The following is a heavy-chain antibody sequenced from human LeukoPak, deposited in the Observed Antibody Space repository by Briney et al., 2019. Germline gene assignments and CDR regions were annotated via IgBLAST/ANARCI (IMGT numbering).Heavy chain of an antibody. CDR3: SAILYH. V-gene: IGHV3-23*01. D-gene: IGHD2-2*01. J-gene: IGHJ4*02. Sequence: GGPLRLSCVASGFTFSTYAMSWVRQAPGKGLEWVSAITTSGESTYYVDSVKGRFTISRENSKKSVSLQMNSLRAEDTAIYYCSAILYHWGQGTLVTVSS. CDR1: GFTFSTYA. CDR2: ITTSGEST.